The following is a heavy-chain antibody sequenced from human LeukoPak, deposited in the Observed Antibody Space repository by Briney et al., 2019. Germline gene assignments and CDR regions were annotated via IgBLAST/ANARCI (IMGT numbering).Heavy chain of an antibody. CDR1: GFTFSSYG. J-gene: IGHJ4*02. V-gene: IGHV3-21*01. Sequence: GGSLRLSCAASGFTFSSYGMHWVRQAPGKGLEWVSSIISYSSYIYYADSVKGRFTISRDNAKNSLFLQMDSLRVEDTAVYYCAHIYGDYDGFLDYWGQGTLVTVSS. CDR2: IISYSSYI. CDR3: AHIYGDYDGFLDY. D-gene: IGHD4-17*01.